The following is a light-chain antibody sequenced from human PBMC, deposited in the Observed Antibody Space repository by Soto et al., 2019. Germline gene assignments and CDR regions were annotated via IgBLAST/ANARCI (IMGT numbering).Light chain of an antibody. J-gene: IGKJ1*01. CDR3: LQHNSYPWT. Sequence: DLPVTQSPSSLSASVGDRVTITCRASQGIGNDLGWYQQKPGKAPKRLIYAASTLQGGVPSRFSGSGSGTEFTLTISSLQPEDSATYYCLQHNSYPWTFGQGTKVEIK. V-gene: IGKV1-17*01. CDR2: AAS. CDR1: QGIGND.